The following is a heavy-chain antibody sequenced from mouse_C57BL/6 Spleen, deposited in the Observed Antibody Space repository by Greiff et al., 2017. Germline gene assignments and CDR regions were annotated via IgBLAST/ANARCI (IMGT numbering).Heavy chain of an antibody. V-gene: IGHV1-55*01. D-gene: IGHD1-1*01. CDR1: GYTFTSYW. CDR2: IYPGSGST. J-gene: IGHJ3*01. Sequence: QVQLQQSGAELVKPGASVKMSCKASGYTFTSYWITWVKQRPGQGLEWIGDIYPGSGSTNYNEKFKSKATLTVDTSSSTAYMQLSSLTSEDSAVYYCARKYGSSYAWFAYWGQGTLVTVSA. CDR3: ARKYGSSYAWFAY.